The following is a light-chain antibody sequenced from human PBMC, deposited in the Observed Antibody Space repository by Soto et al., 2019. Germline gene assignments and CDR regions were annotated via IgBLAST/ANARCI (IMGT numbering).Light chain of an antibody. V-gene: IGKV1-17*01. Sequence: DIQMTQSPSSLSASVGDRVTLTCRVSQDIKDHLGWYQQKPGKAPKSLIYVASRLQSGVPPRFNGSGSGTEFTLTISSLQPEDLAAYFCLHHNSVPWRFGRGTKVVI. J-gene: IGKJ1*01. CDR3: LHHNSVPWR. CDR1: QDIKDH. CDR2: VAS.